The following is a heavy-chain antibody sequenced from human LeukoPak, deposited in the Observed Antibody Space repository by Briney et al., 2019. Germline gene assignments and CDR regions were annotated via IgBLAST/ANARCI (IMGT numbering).Heavy chain of an antibody. J-gene: IGHJ6*04. D-gene: IGHD3-10*02. Sequence: PGGSLRLSRAASGFTFSSYEVNWVPQAPGKGLEWVSYISSSGSTIYYADSVKGRFTISRDNAKNSLYLQMNSLRAEDTAVYYCAELGITMIGGVWGKGTTVTISS. CDR3: AELGITMIGGV. CDR2: ISSSGSTI. V-gene: IGHV3-48*03. CDR1: GFTFSSYE.